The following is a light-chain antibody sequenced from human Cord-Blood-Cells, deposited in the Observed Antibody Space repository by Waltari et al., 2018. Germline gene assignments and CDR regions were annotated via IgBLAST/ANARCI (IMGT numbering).Light chain of an antibody. CDR2: DVS. CDR1: SSDVGGYNY. V-gene: IGLV2-14*01. J-gene: IGLJ3*02. Sequence: QSALTQPASVSGSPGQSITISCTGTSSDVGGYNYVSWYQQHPGKAPKLMIYDVSNRPSGLSNRFSGSKSGNTASLTSAGLQAEDEADYYCSSYTSSSTWVFGGGTKLTIL. CDR3: SSYTSSSTWV.